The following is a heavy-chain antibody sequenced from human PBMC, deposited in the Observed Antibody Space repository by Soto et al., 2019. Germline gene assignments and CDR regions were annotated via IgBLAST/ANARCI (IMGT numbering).Heavy chain of an antibody. Sequence: QLQLQESGPGLVKPSETLSLTCTVSGGSISSSSYYWGWIRQPPGKGLEWIGSIYYSGGAYYNPSLKSRVTISIDTSKNQFSLKLSSVTAADTAVYYCARHDGKGIYSGYEKMPPPFDYWGQGTLVTVSS. CDR2: IYYSGGA. J-gene: IGHJ4*02. CDR3: ARHDGKGIYSGYEKMPPPFDY. CDR1: GGSISSSSYY. D-gene: IGHD5-12*01. V-gene: IGHV4-39*01.